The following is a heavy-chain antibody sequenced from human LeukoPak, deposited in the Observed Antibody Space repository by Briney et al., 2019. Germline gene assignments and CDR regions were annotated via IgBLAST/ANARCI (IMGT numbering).Heavy chain of an antibody. Sequence: ASVKVSCKVSGYTLTELPMHWVRQAPGKGLEWMGGFDPEDGETIYAQKFQGRVTMTEDTSTDTAYMELSSLRSEDTAVYYCATPRKVVTRDAFDIWGQGTMVTVSS. CDR1: GYTLTELP. V-gene: IGHV1-24*01. J-gene: IGHJ3*02. CDR2: FDPEDGET. D-gene: IGHD4-23*01. CDR3: ATPRKVVTRDAFDI.